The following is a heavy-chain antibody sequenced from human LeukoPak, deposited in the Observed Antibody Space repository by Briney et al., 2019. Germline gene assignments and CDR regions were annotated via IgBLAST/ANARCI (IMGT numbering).Heavy chain of an antibody. CDR3: ARDQYDTWSRRGNFDS. Sequence: GGSLRLSCAASGFTFSTYSMNWVRQAPGKGLEWVANIKLDGSEKNYVDSVKGRFTISRGNTKNSLYLQMNSLRVEDTAVFYCARDQYDTWSRRGNFDSWGQGTLVIVSS. V-gene: IGHV3-7*03. D-gene: IGHD3-3*01. J-gene: IGHJ4*02. CDR2: IKLDGSEK. CDR1: GFTFSTYS.